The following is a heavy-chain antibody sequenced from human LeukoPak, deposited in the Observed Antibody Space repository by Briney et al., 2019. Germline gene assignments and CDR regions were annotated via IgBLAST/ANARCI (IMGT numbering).Heavy chain of an antibody. CDR3: AGVSVVGYSSSWYDY. CDR2: IYHSGST. V-gene: IGHV4-4*02. Sequence: PSETLSLTCAVSGGSISSSNWWSWVRQPPGKGLEWIGEIYHSGSTNYNPSLKSRVTISVDKSKNQFSLKLSSVTAADTAVYYCAGVSVVGYSSSWYDYWGQGTLVTVSS. D-gene: IGHD6-13*01. J-gene: IGHJ4*02. CDR1: GGSISSSNW.